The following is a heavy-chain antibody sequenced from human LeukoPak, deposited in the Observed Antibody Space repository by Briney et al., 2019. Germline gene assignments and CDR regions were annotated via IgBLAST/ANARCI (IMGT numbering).Heavy chain of an antibody. J-gene: IGHJ4*02. V-gene: IGHV1-46*01. CDR2: INPSGGST. CDR1: GYTFTSYY. Sequence: GSVTVSCKASGYTFTSYYMHWVRQAPGQGLEWMGIINPSGGSTSYAQKFQGRVTMTRDTSTSTVYMELSSLRSEDTAVYYCARDPRQAYYFDYWGQGALVTASS. CDR3: ARDPRQAYYFDY.